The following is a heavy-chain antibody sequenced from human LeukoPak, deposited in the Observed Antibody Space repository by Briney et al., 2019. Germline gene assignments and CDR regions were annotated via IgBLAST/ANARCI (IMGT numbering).Heavy chain of an antibody. CDR3: ARPVSGSSGWYYNY. CDR1: GFTFSIYA. V-gene: IGHV4-34*01. D-gene: IGHD6-19*01. CDR2: INHSGST. Sequence: GSLRLSCAASGFTFSIYAMSWIRQPPGKGLEWIGEINHSGSTNYNPSLKSRVTISVDTSKNQFSLKLSSVTAADTAVYYCARPVSGSSGWYYNYWGQGTLVTVSS. J-gene: IGHJ4*02.